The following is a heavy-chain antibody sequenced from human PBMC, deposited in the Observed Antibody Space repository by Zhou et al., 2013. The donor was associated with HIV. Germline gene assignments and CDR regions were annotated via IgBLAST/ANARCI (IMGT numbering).Heavy chain of an antibody. V-gene: IGHV1-2*02. Sequence: QVQLVQSGAEVKKPGASVKVSCKASGYTFTGYYMHWVRQAPGQGLEWMGWINPNSGGTNYAQKFQGRVTMTRDTSISTAYLELNRLRSDDTAVYYXARGALTYYYGSGTGDYWGQGTLVTVSS. CDR1: GYTFTGYY. CDR3: ARGALTYYYGSGTGDY. CDR2: INPNSGGT. D-gene: IGHD3-10*01. J-gene: IGHJ4*02.